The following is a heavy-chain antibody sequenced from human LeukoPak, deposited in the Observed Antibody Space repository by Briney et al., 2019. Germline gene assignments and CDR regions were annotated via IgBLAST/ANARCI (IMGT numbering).Heavy chain of an antibody. D-gene: IGHD6-13*01. CDR3: ARDLKYSSSWYSDYYYYYMDV. J-gene: IGHJ6*03. CDR2: ISSGGSTI. CDR1: GFTFSDYY. Sequence: PGGSLRLSCAASGFTFSDYYMSWIRQAPGKGLEWVSYISSGGSTIYYADSVKGRFTISRDNAKNSLYLQTNSLRAEDTAVYYCARDLKYSSSWYSDYYYYYMDVWXKGTTVTVSS. V-gene: IGHV3-11*04.